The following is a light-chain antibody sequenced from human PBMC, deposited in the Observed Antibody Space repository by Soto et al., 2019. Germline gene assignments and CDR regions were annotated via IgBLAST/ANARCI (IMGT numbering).Light chain of an antibody. CDR2: DVS. J-gene: IGLJ1*01. CDR3: SSHTSTSPYV. Sequence: QSALTQPASVSGAPGQAITISCTGTSSDVGGYNYVSWDQHHPGRGPKLIIYDVSNRPSGVSNRFSGSKSGNTASLTISGLQAEDEADYSCSSHTSTSPYVFGTGTKVTVL. CDR1: SSDVGGYNY. V-gene: IGLV2-14*03.